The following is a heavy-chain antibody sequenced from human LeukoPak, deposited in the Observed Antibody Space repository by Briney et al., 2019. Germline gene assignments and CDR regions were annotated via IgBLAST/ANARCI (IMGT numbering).Heavy chain of an antibody. D-gene: IGHD3-10*01. CDR2: FDPEDGDI. J-gene: IGHJ4*02. V-gene: IGHV1-24*01. CDR1: GYTFTSYG. CDR3: ATNRGY. Sequence: ASVKVSCKASGYTFTSYGISWVRQAPGKGLEWMGGFDPEDGDIIYAQKFQGRVTMTEDTSTDTAYMELSSLRSEDTAVYYCATNRGYWGQGTLVTVSS.